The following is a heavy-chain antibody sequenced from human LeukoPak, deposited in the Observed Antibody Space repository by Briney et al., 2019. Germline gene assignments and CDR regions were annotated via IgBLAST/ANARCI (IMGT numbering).Heavy chain of an antibody. CDR1: GGTISSYY. D-gene: IGHD3-16*01. V-gene: IGHV4-4*07. CDR2: IYTSGST. Sequence: SETLSLTCTASGGTISSYYWSWIRQPAGKGLEWIGRIYTSGSTNHNPSLKSRVTMSVDTSKNQFSLKLSSVTAADTAIYYCARGHSEYVHNRFDPWGQGTLVTVSS. CDR3: ARGHSEYVHNRFDP. J-gene: IGHJ5*02.